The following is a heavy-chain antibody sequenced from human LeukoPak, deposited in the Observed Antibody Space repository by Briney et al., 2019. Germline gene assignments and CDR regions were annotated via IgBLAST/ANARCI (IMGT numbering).Heavy chain of an antibody. Sequence: GGSLRLSCAVSGFTFSSSAMNWVRQAPGKGLEWVSYISSSSSTIYYADSVKGRFTISRDNAKNSLYLQMNSLRDEDTAVYYCAREWLPDYYYYGMDVWGQGTTVTVSS. J-gene: IGHJ6*02. CDR3: AREWLPDYYYYGMDV. CDR2: ISSSSSTI. CDR1: GFTFSSSA. V-gene: IGHV3-48*02. D-gene: IGHD3-22*01.